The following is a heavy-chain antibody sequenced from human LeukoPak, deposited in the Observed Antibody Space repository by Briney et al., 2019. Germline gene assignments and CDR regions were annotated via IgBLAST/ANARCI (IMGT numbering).Heavy chain of an antibody. CDR1: GFTFSSYA. Sequence: PGGFLRLSCAASGFTFSSYAMHWVRQAPGKGLEWVAVISYDGSNKYYADSVKGRFTISRDNSKNTLYLQMNSLRAEDTAVYYCARDTYYYGSGLDYWGQGTLVTVSS. CDR2: ISYDGSNK. V-gene: IGHV3-30*04. CDR3: ARDTYYYGSGLDY. D-gene: IGHD3-10*01. J-gene: IGHJ4*02.